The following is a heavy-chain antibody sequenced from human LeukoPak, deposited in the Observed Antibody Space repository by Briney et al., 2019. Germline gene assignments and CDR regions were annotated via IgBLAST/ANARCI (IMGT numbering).Heavy chain of an antibody. D-gene: IGHD2-21*02. CDR1: GFTFSNYW. V-gene: IGHV3-74*01. CDR3: SRDSLSSCGGDCYSGLDV. J-gene: IGHJ6*02. Sequence: GGSLRLSCAASGFTFSNYWMHWVRQAPGEALMWVSRIKSDGSSTTYADSVKGRFTISRDNAKNTLYLQMNSLRAEDTAVYYCSRDSLSSCGGDCYSGLDVWGQGTAVTVSS. CDR2: IKSDGSST.